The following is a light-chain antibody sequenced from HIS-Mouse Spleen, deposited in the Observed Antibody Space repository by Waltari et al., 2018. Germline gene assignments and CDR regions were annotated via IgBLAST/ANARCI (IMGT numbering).Light chain of an antibody. Sequence: QSALTQPASVSGSPGQSITISFTETSNDVGRYNLVSWYQQHPGKAPKRMIYEGSKRPSGFSNRISGSKSGNTASLSISGLQAEDECDYYCCSYAGSSTWVFGGGTKLTVL. CDR3: CSYAGSSTWV. CDR2: EGS. V-gene: IGLV2-23*01. CDR1: SNDVGRYNL. J-gene: IGLJ3*02.